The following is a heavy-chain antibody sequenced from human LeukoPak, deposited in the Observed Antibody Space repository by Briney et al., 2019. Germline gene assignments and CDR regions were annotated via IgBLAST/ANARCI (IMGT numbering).Heavy chain of an antibody. CDR2: INPNSGGT. V-gene: IGHV1-2*02. CDR1: GYTFTGYY. CDR3: ARDYGGNSWTFSY. Sequence: ASVKVSCKASGYTFTGYYMHWVRQAPGQGLEWMGWINPNSGGTNYAQKFQGRVTMTRDTSTSTAYMELSRLRSDDTAVYYCARDYGGNSWTFSYWGQGTLVTVSS. J-gene: IGHJ4*02. D-gene: IGHD4-23*01.